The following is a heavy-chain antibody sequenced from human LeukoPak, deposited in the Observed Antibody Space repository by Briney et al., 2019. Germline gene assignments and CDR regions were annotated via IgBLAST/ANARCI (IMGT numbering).Heavy chain of an antibody. CDR3: ARRQFSFYYYMDV. V-gene: IGHV4-61*02. Sequence: SETLSLTCTVSGGSISGGSYSWSWIRQPAGKGLEYIGRIHTSGSTNYNPSLKSRFTISVDTSKNQFSLKLSSVTAADTAVYYCARRQFSFYYYMDVWGKGTTVTVSS. CDR2: IHTSGST. J-gene: IGHJ6*03. D-gene: IGHD3-3*01. CDR1: GGSISGGSYS.